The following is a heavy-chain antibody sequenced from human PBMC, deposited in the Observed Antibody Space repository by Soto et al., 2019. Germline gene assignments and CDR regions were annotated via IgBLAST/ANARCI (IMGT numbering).Heavy chain of an antibody. D-gene: IGHD2-2*01. CDR2: IYAGGNT. V-gene: IGHV3-66*01. J-gene: IGHJ6*02. CDR1: GFTFSSNY. CDR3: ARDPNIVLVPAALRSYYYYYGMDV. Sequence: GGSLRLSCAASGFTFSSNYMSWVRQAPGKGLEWVSVIYAGGNTHYADSVEGRFTISRDNSNNMLYLQMNSLRAEDTAVYYCARDPNIVLVPAALRSYYYYYGMDVWGQGTTVTVSS.